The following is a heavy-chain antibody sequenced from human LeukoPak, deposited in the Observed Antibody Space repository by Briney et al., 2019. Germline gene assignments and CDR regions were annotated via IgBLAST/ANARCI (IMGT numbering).Heavy chain of an antibody. D-gene: IGHD1-26*01. J-gene: IGHJ4*02. V-gene: IGHV4-34*01. CDR2: INHSGST. Sequence: SETLSLTCAVYGGSFSGYYWSWILQPPGKGLEWIGEINHSGSTNYNPSLKSRVTISVDTSKNQFSLKLSSVTAADTAVYYCARVVSGSYRLDYWGQGTLVTVSS. CDR1: GGSFSGYY. CDR3: ARVVSGSYRLDY.